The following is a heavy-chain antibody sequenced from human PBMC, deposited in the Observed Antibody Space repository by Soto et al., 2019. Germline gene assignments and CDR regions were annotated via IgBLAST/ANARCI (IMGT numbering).Heavy chain of an antibody. CDR1: GFSISNFY. CDR2: IWTGGTV. CDR3: ARGQGI. J-gene: IGHJ3*02. Sequence: EVQLVESGGGLVQPGGSLTLSCAASGFSISNFYMTWVRQAPGKGLDWVSVIWTGGTVDYADAVKGRFTISRDNSKNTVYLQMNSVRAEDTAVYYCARGQGIWGQGTMVTVSS. V-gene: IGHV3-66*01.